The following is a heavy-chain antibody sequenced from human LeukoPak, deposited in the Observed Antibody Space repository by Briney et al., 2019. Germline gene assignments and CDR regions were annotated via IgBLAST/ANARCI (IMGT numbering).Heavy chain of an antibody. D-gene: IGHD1-1*01. V-gene: IGHV4-61*02. Sequence: PSQTLSLTCTVSGGSISSGSYYWSWIRQPAGKGLEWIGRIYTSGSTNYNPSLKSRVTISVDTSKNQFSLKLSSVTAADTAVYYCARPTTGTDPGAFDIWGQGTMVTVSS. J-gene: IGHJ3*02. CDR3: ARPTTGTDPGAFDI. CDR1: GGSISSGSYY. CDR2: IYTSGST.